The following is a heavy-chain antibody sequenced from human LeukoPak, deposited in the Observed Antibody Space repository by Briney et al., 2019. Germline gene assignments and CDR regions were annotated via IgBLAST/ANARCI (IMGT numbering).Heavy chain of an antibody. CDR1: GFTFSSYG. CDR2: ISYDGSNK. D-gene: IGHD3-10*01. J-gene: IGHJ4*02. Sequence: GRSLRLSCAASGFTFSSYGMHWVRQAPGKGLEWVAVISYDGSNKYYADSVKGRFTISRDNSKNTLYLQMNSLRAEDTAVYYCAKVISGSGSYYSPSDYWGQGTLVTVSS. CDR3: AKVISGSGSYYSPSDY. V-gene: IGHV3-30*18.